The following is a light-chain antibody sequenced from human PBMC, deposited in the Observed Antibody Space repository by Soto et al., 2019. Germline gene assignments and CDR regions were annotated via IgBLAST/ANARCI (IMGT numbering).Light chain of an antibody. J-gene: IGLJ1*01. CDR3: CSYAGSSTSLV. V-gene: IGLV2-23*02. CDR2: EVS. Sequence: QSVLTQPASVSGSPGQSITISCTGTSSDGGSYNLVSWYQQHPGKAPKLMIYEVSKRPSGVSNRFSGSKSGNTASLTISGLQAEDEADYYCCSYAGSSTSLVFGTGTKVTVL. CDR1: SSDGGSYNL.